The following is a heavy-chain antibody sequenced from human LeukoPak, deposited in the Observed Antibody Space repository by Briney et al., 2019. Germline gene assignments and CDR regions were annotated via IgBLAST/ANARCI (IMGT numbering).Heavy chain of an antibody. CDR3: ARAWTEEYAFDI. J-gene: IGHJ3*02. CDR2: ISYDGSNK. D-gene: IGHD2-2*01. CDR1: GFIFSSYG. V-gene: IGHV3-30*03. Sequence: GGSLRLSCAASGFIFSSYGMHWVRQAPGKGLEWVAVISYDGSNKYYADSVKGRFTISRDNSKNTLYLQMNSLRAEDTAVYYCARAWTEEYAFDIWGQGTMVTVSS.